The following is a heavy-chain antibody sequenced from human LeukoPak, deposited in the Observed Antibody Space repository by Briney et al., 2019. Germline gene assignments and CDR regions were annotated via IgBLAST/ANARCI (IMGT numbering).Heavy chain of an antibody. Sequence: SSETLSLTCTVSGGSISTTGYYWAWIRQPPGKGLEWIASIYYSGSTYYNSSLKSRVTISVDTSRNQFSLKLSSVTAADTALYYCASDKGYSNNYFDYWGQGTLVTVSS. J-gene: IGHJ4*01. CDR3: ASDKGYSNNYFDY. CDR2: IYYSGST. D-gene: IGHD6-13*01. V-gene: IGHV4-39*01. CDR1: GGSISTTGYY.